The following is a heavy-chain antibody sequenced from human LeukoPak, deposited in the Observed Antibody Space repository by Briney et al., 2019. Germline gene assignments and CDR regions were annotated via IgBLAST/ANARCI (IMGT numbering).Heavy chain of an antibody. CDR3: AREGVVMPNWFDP. CDR1: GDSVSSGAYY. CDR2: IDHSGFT. Sequence: PSETLSLTCTVSGDSVSSGAYYWSWIRQFPGKGLEWIGYIDHSGFTHYNPSLKGRVVISVEPSKNQFSLEVTSVTVADTAVYYCAREGVVMPNWFDPWGQGTLVTVSS. J-gene: IGHJ5*02. V-gene: IGHV4-31*03. D-gene: IGHD3-16*01.